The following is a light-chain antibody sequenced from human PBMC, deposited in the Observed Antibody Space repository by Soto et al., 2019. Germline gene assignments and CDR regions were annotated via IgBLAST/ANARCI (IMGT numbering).Light chain of an antibody. CDR2: AAS. J-gene: IGKJ1*01. CDR3: QQSYSTPRT. CDR1: QSSNSY. V-gene: IGKV1-39*01. Sequence: DIQMTQSPSSLSASGRDRVTITCRVSQSSNSYLNWYQQKPGKAPKLLIYAASSLQIGVPSRFSGSGSGTDFTLTISSLQPEDFATDYCQQSYSTPRTFGQGTKVEIK.